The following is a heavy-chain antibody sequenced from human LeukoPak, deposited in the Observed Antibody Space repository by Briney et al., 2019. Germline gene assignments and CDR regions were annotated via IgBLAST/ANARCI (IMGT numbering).Heavy chain of an antibody. V-gene: IGHV1-18*01. Sequence: GASVKVSCKASGYTFTSYGISWVRQAPGQGLEWMGWISAYNGNTNYAQKLQGRVTMTRDTSTSTAYMEVRSLRSDDTAVYYCARGPLLDYYYYMDVWGKGTTVTVSS. CDR3: ARGPLLDYYYYMDV. D-gene: IGHD2-15*01. CDR2: ISAYNGNT. CDR1: GYTFTSYG. J-gene: IGHJ6*03.